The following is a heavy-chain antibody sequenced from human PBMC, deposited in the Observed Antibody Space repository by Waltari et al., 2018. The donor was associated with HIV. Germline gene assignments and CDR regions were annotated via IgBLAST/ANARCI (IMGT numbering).Heavy chain of an antibody. J-gene: IGHJ6*02. CDR1: GYTFNNYA. V-gene: IGHV1-8*01. D-gene: IGHD6-13*01. CDR2: INPKTGDT. Sequence: QVQLVQSGAELKRPGASVRISCATSGYTFNNYAITWVRQAPGQGLEWMGWINPKTGDTGFLDGFQGRLTMTRNISSGTAYMDLTRLTKEDTATYYCTRSLALRIAAPGADVWGQGTSLIVSS. CDR3: TRSLALRIAAPGADV.